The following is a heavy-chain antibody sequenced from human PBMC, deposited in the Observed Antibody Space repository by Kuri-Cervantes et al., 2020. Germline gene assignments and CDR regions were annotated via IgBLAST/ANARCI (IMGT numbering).Heavy chain of an antibody. V-gene: IGHV3-48*04. J-gene: IGHJ1*01. CDR1: GFTFSSYA. D-gene: IGHD4-17*01. Sequence: GGSLRLSCAASGFTFSSYAMNWVRQAPGKGLEWVSYISSSGSTIYYADSVKGRFTISRDNTKNSLYLQMNSLRAEDTAVYYCARDVYGDYEYFQHWGQGTLVTVSS. CDR3: ARDVYGDYEYFQH. CDR2: ISSSGSTI.